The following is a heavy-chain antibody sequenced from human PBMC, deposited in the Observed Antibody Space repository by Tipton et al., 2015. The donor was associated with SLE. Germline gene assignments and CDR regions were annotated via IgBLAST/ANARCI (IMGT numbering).Heavy chain of an antibody. CDR1: GFTFSDYY. V-gene: IGHV3-11*01. J-gene: IGHJ3*02. CDR2: ISSSGSTI. CDR3: ARDSLTATARPWDAFDI. D-gene: IGHD5-12*01. Sequence: SLRLSCAASGFTFSDYYMSWIRQAPGKGLEWVSYISSSGSTIYYADSVKGRFTISRDNAKNSLYLQMNSLRAEDTAVYYCARDSLTATARPWDAFDIWGQGTMVTVSS.